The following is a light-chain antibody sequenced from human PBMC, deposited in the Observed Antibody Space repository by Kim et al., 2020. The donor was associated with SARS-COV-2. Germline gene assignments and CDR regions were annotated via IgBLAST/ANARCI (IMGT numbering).Light chain of an antibody. Sequence: ASVGDTVTITCQANQDISNSLNWVRLRPGTAPKLLIFDASELEEGVPSRFSASGSETDFTFTITDLQPEDVATYYCQQFHLVPFTFGQGTKLEI. J-gene: IGKJ2*01. V-gene: IGKV1-33*01. CDR3: QQFHLVPFT. CDR2: DAS. CDR1: QDISNS.